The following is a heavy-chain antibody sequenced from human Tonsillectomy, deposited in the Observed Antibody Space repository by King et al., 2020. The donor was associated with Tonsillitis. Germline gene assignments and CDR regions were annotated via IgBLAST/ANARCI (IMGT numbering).Heavy chain of an antibody. CDR3: TTKHLAAARTSDY. J-gene: IGHJ4*02. CDR2: IKSKTDGGTT. CDR1: GFTFSNAW. D-gene: IGHD6-25*01. V-gene: IGHV3-15*01. Sequence: VQLVESGGGLVKPGGSLRLSCAASGFTFSNAWMNWVRQAPGKGLEWVGRIKSKTDGGTTDYAAPVKGRFSISRDDSKNTRYLQMNSLRTEDTAVYYCTTKHLAAARTSDYWGRGTLVTVSS.